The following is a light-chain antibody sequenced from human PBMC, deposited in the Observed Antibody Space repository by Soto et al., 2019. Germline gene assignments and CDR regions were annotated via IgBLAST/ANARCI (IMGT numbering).Light chain of an antibody. V-gene: IGKV1-12*01. CDR2: AAS. Sequence: DIQMTQSPSSVSASVGDRVSITCRASQGIGSQLDWYQQKPGKAPKLLIHAASTLQRGVPSRFSGSGSGTDFTLTMSSLQSEDFATYYCQQANAFPRTFGQGTKVEIE. CDR1: QGIGSQ. CDR3: QQANAFPRT. J-gene: IGKJ1*01.